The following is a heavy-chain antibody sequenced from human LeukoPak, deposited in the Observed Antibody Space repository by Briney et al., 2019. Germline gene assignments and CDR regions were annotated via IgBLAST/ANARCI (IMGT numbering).Heavy chain of an antibody. CDR3: PRSLPGDYYYMDV. J-gene: IGHJ6*03. CDR2: IIPIFGTA. D-gene: IGHD1-14*01. Sequence: ASVKVSCKASGGTFSSYAISWVRQAPGQGLEWMGGIIPIFGTANYAQKFQGRVTITTDESTSTAYMQPTSLRSEPTAVSYPPRSLPGDYYYMDVWGQGTTVTVSS. CDR1: GGTFSSYA. V-gene: IGHV1-69*05.